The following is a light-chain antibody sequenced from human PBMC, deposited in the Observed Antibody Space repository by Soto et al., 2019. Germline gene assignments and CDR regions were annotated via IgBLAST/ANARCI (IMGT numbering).Light chain of an antibody. CDR3: QQYNSYSWT. CDR2: DAS. V-gene: IGKV1-5*01. CDR1: QSISYW. J-gene: IGKJ1*01. Sequence: DIQMTQAPSTLSASVWDRVTITCRASQSISYWLAWYQQKPGKAPNLLIYDASNLESGVPSRFSGSGFGTEFTLTISSPQPDDFATYYCQQYNSYSWTFGQGTKVDIK.